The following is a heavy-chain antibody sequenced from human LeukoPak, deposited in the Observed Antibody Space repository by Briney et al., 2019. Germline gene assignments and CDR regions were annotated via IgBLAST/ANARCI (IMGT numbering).Heavy chain of an antibody. Sequence: SETLSLTCTVSGGSIKGHYWSWIRQPPGKGLEWIGYVFNGGITSYNPSLKSRVTMSVDTSRDQFSLRLSSVTAADTAIHYCASRPADSTWYGVFDYWSQGTLVTVSS. CDR3: ASRPADSTWYGVFDY. CDR2: VFNGGIT. D-gene: IGHD6-13*01. J-gene: IGHJ4*02. CDR1: GGSIKGHY. V-gene: IGHV4-59*11.